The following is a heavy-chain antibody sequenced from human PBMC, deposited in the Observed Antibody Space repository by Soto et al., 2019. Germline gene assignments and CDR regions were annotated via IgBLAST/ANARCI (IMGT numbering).Heavy chain of an antibody. Sequence: GASVQVSCKASGYTFTNHAIHWVRQAPGQGLEWMGWINAGKGDTKYPQRFQGRVTITRDTSASTAYMELSSLRSEDTAVYYCARNILGGTTDYWGPGTLVTV. CDR3: ARNILGGTTDY. CDR2: INAGKGDT. D-gene: IGHD1-7*01. J-gene: IGHJ4*02. V-gene: IGHV1-3*01. CDR1: GYTFTNHA.